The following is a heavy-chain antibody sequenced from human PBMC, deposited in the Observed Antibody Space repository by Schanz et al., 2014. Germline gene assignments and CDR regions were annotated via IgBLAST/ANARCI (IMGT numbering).Heavy chain of an antibody. J-gene: IGHJ6*02. V-gene: IGHV4-31*03. CDR2: IYYSGST. CDR3: ARAQGTGDLHILRPAYGMDV. Sequence: QVPLQESGPGLVKPSQTLSLTCTVSGGSISSGGYYWSWIRQHPGKGPEWIGYIYYSGSTYYNPSLKSRVTISVAPSKTQFSLKLSSVTAAAAAVYYCARAQGTGDLHILRPAYGMDVWGQGTTVTVSS. D-gene: IGHD7-27*01. CDR1: GGSISSGGYY.